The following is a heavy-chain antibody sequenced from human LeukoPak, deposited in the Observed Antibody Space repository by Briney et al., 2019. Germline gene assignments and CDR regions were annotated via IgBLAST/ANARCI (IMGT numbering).Heavy chain of an antibody. D-gene: IGHD6-13*01. J-gene: IGHJ4*02. CDR3: AREIAQQLDY. Sequence: HAGGSLRLSCAASGFTFSNYWMDWVRQAPGKGLEWVANIQQGGSEKYYVDSVKGRFIISRDDAKNSLFLQMNSLRAEDTAVYYCAREIAQQLDYWGQGTLVTVSS. CDR1: GFTFSNYW. V-gene: IGHV3-7*01. CDR2: IQQGGSEK.